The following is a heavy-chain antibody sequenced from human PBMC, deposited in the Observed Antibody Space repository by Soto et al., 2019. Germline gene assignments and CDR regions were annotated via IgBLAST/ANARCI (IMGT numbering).Heavy chain of an antibody. V-gene: IGHV1-18*01. CDR3: ARGNTMVRGVIIRYYYYYYGMDV. CDR2: ISAYNGNT. J-gene: IGHJ6*02. CDR1: GYTFTSYG. D-gene: IGHD3-10*01. Sequence: ASVKVSCKASGYTFTSYGISWVRQAPGQGLEWMGWISAYNGNTNYAQKLQGRVTMTTDTSTSTAYMELRSLRSDDTAVYYCARGNTMVRGVIIRYYYYYYGMDVWGQGTTVTASS.